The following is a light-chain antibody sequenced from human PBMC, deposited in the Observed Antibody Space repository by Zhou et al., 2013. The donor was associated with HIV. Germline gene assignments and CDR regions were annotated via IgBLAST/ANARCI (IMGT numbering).Light chain of an antibody. V-gene: IGKV2D-29*01. CDR1: QSLLHGNGKTY. Sequence: IVMTQTPLSLSVTPGQPASFSCKSSQSLLHGNGKTYLYWYLQKPGQPPQLLIYGVSNRFSGVPDRFSGSGSGTDFTLQISRVEPEDVGIYYCLQCRQLPYTFGQGTKLEI. J-gene: IGKJ2*01. CDR3: LQCRQLPYT. CDR2: GVS.